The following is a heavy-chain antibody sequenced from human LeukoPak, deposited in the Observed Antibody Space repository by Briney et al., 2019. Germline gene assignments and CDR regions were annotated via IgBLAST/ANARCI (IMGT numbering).Heavy chain of an antibody. CDR3: ARGSDRYSSNDY. CDR1: GGSISSYY. D-gene: IGHD6-13*01. V-gene: IGHV4-34*01. CDR2: INHSGST. Sequence: SETLSLTCTVSGGSISSYYWSWIRQPPGKGLEWIGEINHSGSTNYNPSLKSRVTISVDTSKNQFSLKLSSVTAADTAVYYCARGSDRYSSNDYWGQGTLVTVSS. J-gene: IGHJ4*02.